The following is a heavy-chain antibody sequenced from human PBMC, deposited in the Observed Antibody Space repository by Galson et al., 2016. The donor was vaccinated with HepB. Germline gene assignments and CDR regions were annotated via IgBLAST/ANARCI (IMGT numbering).Heavy chain of an antibody. CDR3: ARRFPRYDILTDDYYYYLDV. CDR1: GSTFNVYW. J-gene: IGHJ6*03. Sequence: SLRLSCAASGSTFNVYWMTWVRQAPGKGLEWVANIKQDGNEKHYVDSVKGRFTISRDNANVSLHLEMNSLRAEDTAVYYCARRFPRYDILTDDYYYYLDVWGKGTTVTVSS. D-gene: IGHD3-9*01. CDR2: IKQDGNEK. V-gene: IGHV3-7*03.